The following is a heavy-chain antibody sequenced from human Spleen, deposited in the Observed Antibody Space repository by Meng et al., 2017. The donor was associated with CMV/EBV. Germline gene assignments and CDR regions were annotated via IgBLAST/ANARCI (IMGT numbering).Heavy chain of an antibody. Sequence: GGSLRLSCAASGFTFSNAWMNWVRQISGKRLEWVGRIKNRGYGGTADYAAPVKGRVTISRDDSKNMVYLQMNSLRSEDTAVYYCARDSSFVVVMTATDGGARGGMDVWSQGTTVTVSS. CDR1: GFTFSNAW. D-gene: IGHD2-15*01. J-gene: IGHJ6*02. CDR3: ARDSSFVVVMTATDGGARGGMDV. CDR2: IKNRGYGGTA. V-gene: IGHV3-15*01.